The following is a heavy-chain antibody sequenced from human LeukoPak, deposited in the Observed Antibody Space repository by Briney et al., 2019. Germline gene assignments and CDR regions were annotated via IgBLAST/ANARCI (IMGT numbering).Heavy chain of an antibody. J-gene: IGHJ4*02. D-gene: IGHD3-16*01. CDR3: ARDWGSIKVIADY. Sequence: RASVKVSCKATGYTFTSYGISWVRQAPGQGLEWMGWISSNSDNTNYVQKLQGRVTMTTDTSTSTAYMELRGLRSDDTAVYYCARDWGSIKVIADYWGQGTLVTVSS. CDR2: ISSNSDNT. CDR1: GYTFTSYG. V-gene: IGHV1-18*01.